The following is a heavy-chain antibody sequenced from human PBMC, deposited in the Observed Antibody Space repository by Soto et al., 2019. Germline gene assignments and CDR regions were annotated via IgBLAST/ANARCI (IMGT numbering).Heavy chain of an antibody. V-gene: IGHV3-66*01. J-gene: IGHJ6*02. CDR2: IFYGGST. Sequence: EVQLVESGGGLVQPGGSLRISCAASGFTVSSNYMTWVRQAPGKELEWVSVIFYGGSTYYADSVKGRFTISRDNSKNMLYLQMNSLTAEDTAVYYCATTGMGVTLYYYYYGMDVWGQGTTVTVSS. CDR1: GFTVSSNY. D-gene: IGHD1-26*01. CDR3: ATTGMGVTLYYYYYGMDV.